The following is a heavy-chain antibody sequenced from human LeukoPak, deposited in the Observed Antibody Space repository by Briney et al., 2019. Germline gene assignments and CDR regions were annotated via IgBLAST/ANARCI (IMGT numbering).Heavy chain of an antibody. CDR3: ARKEPLVTGTTDDY. Sequence: ASVKGSCKASGYTFSSYVVSWVRQAPGQGLEWMGWISAYNGNTNYAQKLQGRVTMTTDTSTSTAYMELRSLRSDDTAVYYCARKEPLVTGTTDDYWGQGTLVTVSS. CDR2: ISAYNGNT. D-gene: IGHD1-20*01. V-gene: IGHV1-18*01. J-gene: IGHJ4*02. CDR1: GYTFSSYV.